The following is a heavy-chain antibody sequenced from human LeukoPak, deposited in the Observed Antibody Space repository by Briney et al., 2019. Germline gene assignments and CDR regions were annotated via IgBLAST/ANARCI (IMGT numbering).Heavy chain of an antibody. CDR3: ARDLRDLAAGYDLWSGYLNWFDP. J-gene: IGHJ5*02. CDR1: GGSISSYY. D-gene: IGHD3-3*01. CDR2: IYYSGST. V-gene: IGHV4-59*01. Sequence: SETLSLTCTVSGGSISSYYWSWIRQPPGKGLEWIGYIYYSGSTNYNPSLKSRVTISVDTSKNQFSLKLSSVTAADTAVYYCARDLRDLAAGYDLWSGYLNWFDPWGQGTLVTVSS.